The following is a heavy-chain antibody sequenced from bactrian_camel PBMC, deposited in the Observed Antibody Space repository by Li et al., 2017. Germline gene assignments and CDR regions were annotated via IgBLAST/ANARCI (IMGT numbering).Heavy chain of an antibody. D-gene: IGHD7*01. V-gene: IGHV3S57*01. CDR3: VRRPVWSGGDWSQSRSYAY. CDR1: EWSYSNYC. Sequence: QVQLVESGGGSVQAGGSLTLSCAAFEWSYSNYCMGWTRQAPGKEREGVATIDSDGNTSYADSVKGRFTISKDNAKNTLLLQMDSLKPEDTAMYYCVRRPVWSGGDWSQSRSYAYWGQGTQVTVS. J-gene: IGHJ4*01. CDR2: IDSDGNT.